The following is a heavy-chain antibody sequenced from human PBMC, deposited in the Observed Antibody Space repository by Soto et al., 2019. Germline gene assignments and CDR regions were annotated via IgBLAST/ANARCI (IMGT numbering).Heavy chain of an antibody. D-gene: IGHD3-3*01. CDR2: INHVGIT. CDR3: ARAHDFWGGRQQPIGY. J-gene: IGHJ4*02. CDR1: GGSFRGFY. Sequence: LSLTCAVSGGSFRGFYWTWIRQSPGKGLEWLGDINHVGITNYNPSLKSRVSIPVDTSKSQFSLKLSSVTAADTAVYYCARAHDFWGGRQQPIGYWRQGTRVTVSS. V-gene: IGHV4-34*01.